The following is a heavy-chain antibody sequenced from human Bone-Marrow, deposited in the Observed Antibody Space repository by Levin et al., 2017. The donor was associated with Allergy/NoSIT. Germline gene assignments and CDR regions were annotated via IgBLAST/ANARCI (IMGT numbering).Heavy chain of an antibody. V-gene: IGHV3-21*01. D-gene: IGHD3-3*01. CDR2: ISSSSSYI. CDR3: ARDPFVFWSGYGSLGV. CDR1: GFTFSSYS. J-gene: IGHJ6*02. Sequence: GGSLRLSCAASGFTFSSYSMNWVRQAPGKGLEWVSSISSSSSYIYYADSVKGRFTISRDNAKNSLYLQMNSLRAEDTAVYYCARDPFVFWSGYGSLGVWGQGTTVTVSS.